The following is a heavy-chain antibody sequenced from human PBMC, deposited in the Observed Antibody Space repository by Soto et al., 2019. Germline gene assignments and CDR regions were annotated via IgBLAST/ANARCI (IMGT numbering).Heavy chain of an antibody. CDR2: IYYSGST. CDR3: ARGYGYGGNYFDY. V-gene: IGHV4-61*01. J-gene: IGHJ4*02. D-gene: IGHD2-15*01. CDR1: GGSVSSGSYY. Sequence: SETLSLTCTVSGGSVSSGSYYWSWIRQPPGKGLECIGYIYYSGSTNYNPSLRSRVTISVDTSKNQFSLKLSSVTAADTAVYYCARGYGYGGNYFDYWGQGTLVTVSS.